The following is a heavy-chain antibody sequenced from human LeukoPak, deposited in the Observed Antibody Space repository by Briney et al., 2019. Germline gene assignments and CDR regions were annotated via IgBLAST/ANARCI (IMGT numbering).Heavy chain of an antibody. J-gene: IGHJ4*02. CDR3: ARGSGYAGVFDY. D-gene: IGHD5-12*01. V-gene: IGHV4-31*03. Sequence: SQTLSLTCTVSGVSISSGGYYWSWIRQHPGKGLEWIGYIYYSGSTYYNPSLKSRVTISVDTSKNQFSLKLSSVTAADTAVYYCARGSGYAGVFDYWGQGTLVTVSS. CDR2: IYYSGST. CDR1: GVSISSGGYY.